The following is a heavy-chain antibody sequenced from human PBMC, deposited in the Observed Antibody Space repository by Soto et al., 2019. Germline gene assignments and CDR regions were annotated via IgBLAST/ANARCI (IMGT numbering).Heavy chain of an antibody. D-gene: IGHD3-10*01. CDR1: GYTFTGYY. CDR2: INPNSGVT. Sequence: ASVKVSCKASGYTFTGYYMHWVRQAPGQGLEWMGWINPNSGVTNYAQKFQGWVTMTRDTSISTAYMELSRLRSDDTAVYYCARGAGSGSYYNQYNWFDPWGQGTLVTVSS. CDR3: ARGAGSGSYYNQYNWFDP. V-gene: IGHV1-2*04. J-gene: IGHJ5*02.